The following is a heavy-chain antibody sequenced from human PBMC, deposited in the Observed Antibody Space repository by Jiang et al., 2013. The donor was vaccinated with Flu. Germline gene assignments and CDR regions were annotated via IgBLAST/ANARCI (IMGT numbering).Heavy chain of an antibody. Sequence: VQLVESGGGLVQPGGSLRLSCADSGFSVSSTYMSWVRQAPGKGLEWVSVIYSGGSTYYADSVKGRFTISRHNSKSTLYLQMNSLRTEDTAVYYCARGSSGYLGWFDPGAREPWSPSPQ. J-gene: IGHJ5*02. CDR1: GFSVSSTY. V-gene: IGHV3-53*04. D-gene: IGHD1-1*01. CDR2: IYSGGST. CDR3: ARGSSGYLGWFDP.